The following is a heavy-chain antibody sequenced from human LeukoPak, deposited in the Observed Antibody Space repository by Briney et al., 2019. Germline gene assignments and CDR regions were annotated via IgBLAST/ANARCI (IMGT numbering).Heavy chain of an antibody. D-gene: IGHD4-17*01. V-gene: IGHV1-2*02. CDR3: ARVTQTDYDFDY. J-gene: IGHJ4*02. CDR1: GYTFTGYY. Sequence: ASVKVSCKASGYTFTGYYMHWVRQAPGQGLEWMGWINPNSGGTNYAQKFQGRVTMTRDTSISTAYMELSGLRSDDTAVYYCARVTQTDYDFDYWGQGTLVTVSS. CDR2: INPNSGGT.